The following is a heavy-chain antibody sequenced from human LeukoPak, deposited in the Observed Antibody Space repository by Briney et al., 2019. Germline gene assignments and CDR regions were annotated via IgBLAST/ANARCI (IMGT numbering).Heavy chain of an antibody. V-gene: IGHV4-59*08. Sequence: NPGGSLRLSCAASGFTFSSYAMSWVRQAPGKGLEWIAYISDIGSINYNPSLKSRVTISLDTSKNQFSLKLSSVTAADTAVYYCAGHHPRNTVDFWGQGTLVTVSS. CDR1: GFTFSSYA. J-gene: IGHJ4*02. CDR3: AGHHPRNTVDF. D-gene: IGHD2-8*02. CDR2: ISDIGSI.